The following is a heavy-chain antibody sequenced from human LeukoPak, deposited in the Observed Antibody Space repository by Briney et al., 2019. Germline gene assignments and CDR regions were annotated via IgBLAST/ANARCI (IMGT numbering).Heavy chain of an antibody. CDR2: INHSGST. Sequence: PSETLSLTCAVYGGSFSGYYWSWIRQPPGKGLEWIGEINHSGSTNYNPSLKSRVTISVDTSKNQFSLKLSSVTAADTAVYYCARGTMTTVTYYFDYWGQGTLVSVSS. CDR3: ARGTMTTVTYYFDY. J-gene: IGHJ4*02. D-gene: IGHD4-17*01. CDR1: GGSFSGYY. V-gene: IGHV4-34*01.